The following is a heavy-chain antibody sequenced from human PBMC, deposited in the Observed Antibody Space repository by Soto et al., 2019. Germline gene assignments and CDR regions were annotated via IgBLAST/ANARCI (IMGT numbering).Heavy chain of an antibody. D-gene: IGHD4-17*01. CDR2: INDGNGNT. CDR1: GYTFTSYA. Sequence: QVQLVQSGAEVKKPGASVKVSCKASGYTFTSYAMHWVRQAPGQRLEWMGWINDGNGNTKYSQKFQGRVTITRDTSASTAYMELSSLRSEYTAVYYCAREEDYVYYRYAFDIWGQGTMVTVSS. V-gene: IGHV1-3*01. CDR3: AREEDYVYYRYAFDI. J-gene: IGHJ3*02.